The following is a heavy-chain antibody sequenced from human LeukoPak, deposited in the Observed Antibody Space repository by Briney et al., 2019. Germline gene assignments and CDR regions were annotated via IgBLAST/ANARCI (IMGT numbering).Heavy chain of an antibody. CDR1: GFTFSDYY. D-gene: IGHD3-10*01. CDR2: ISSSSSYT. CDR3: ARATYYYGSGSSPLANAFDT. V-gene: IGHV3-11*05. Sequence: PGGSLRLSCAASGFTFSDYYMSWIRQAPGKGLEWISYISSSSSYTNYADSVKGRFTISRDNAKNSLYLQMNSLRAEDTALYYCARATYYYGSGSSPLANAFDTWGQGTRVTVSS. J-gene: IGHJ3*02.